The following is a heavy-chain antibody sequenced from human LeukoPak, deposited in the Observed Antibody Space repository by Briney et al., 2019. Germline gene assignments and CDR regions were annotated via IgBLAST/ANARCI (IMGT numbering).Heavy chain of an antibody. CDR2: FYNSGGST. CDR3: AKDGYVSWAYQLSHFDY. D-gene: IGHD2-2*03. V-gene: IGHV3-23*01. Sequence: QPGGSLRLSCAASAFTFSSYTMSWVRQAPGKGLEWVSAFYNSGGSTYYADSVKGRFTISRDNSKNTLYLQMNSLRAEDTAVYYCAKDGYVSWAYQLSHFDYWGQGTLVTVSS. CDR1: AFTFSSYT. J-gene: IGHJ4*02.